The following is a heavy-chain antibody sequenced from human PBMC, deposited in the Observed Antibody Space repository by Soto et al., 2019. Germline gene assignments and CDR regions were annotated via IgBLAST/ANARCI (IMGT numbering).Heavy chain of an antibody. J-gene: IGHJ4*02. CDR1: GGSVSSGSYY. V-gene: IGHV4-61*01. CDR2: IYYSGST. CDR3: AREFRTYFAY. Sequence: SETLSLTCTVSGGSVSSGSYYWGWIRQPPGKGLEWIGYIYYSGSTNYNPSLKSRVTISVDTSKNQFSLKLSSVTAADTAVYYCAREFRTYFAYWGQGTPVPVSS.